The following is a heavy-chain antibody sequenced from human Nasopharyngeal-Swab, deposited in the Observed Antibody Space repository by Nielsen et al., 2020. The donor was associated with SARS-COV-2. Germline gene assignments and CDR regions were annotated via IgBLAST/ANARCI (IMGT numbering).Heavy chain of an antibody. Sequence: SETLSLTCTVSGGSISSSSYYWGWIRQPPGKGLEWIGSIYYSGSTYYNPSLKSRVTISVDTSKNQFSLKLSSVTAADTAVYYCARHEVVATANLLDYWGQGTLVTVSS. CDR2: IYYSGST. J-gene: IGHJ4*02. CDR1: GGSISSSSYY. V-gene: IGHV4-39*01. CDR3: ARHEVVATANLLDY. D-gene: IGHD2-21*02.